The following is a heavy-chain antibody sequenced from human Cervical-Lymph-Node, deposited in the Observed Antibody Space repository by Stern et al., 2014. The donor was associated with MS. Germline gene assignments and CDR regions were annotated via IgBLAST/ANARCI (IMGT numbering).Heavy chain of an antibody. J-gene: IGHJ1*01. Sequence: QVQLVESGGGVVQPGRSLRLSCAASGFTFSSSGMHWVRQAPGQGPEWLAIIWYDGSNRYYADSVKGRFTISRDNSKNTLYLQMNSLRADDTAVYYCAREGGNTAEYFQHWGQGTLVTVSS. CDR1: GFTFSSSG. CDR3: AREGGNTAEYFQH. D-gene: IGHD4-23*01. CDR2: IWYDGSNR. V-gene: IGHV3-33*01.